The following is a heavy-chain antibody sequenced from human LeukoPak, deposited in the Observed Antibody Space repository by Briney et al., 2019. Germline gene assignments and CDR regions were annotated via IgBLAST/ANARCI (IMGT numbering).Heavy chain of an antibody. V-gene: IGHV3-30*02. Sequence: PGGSLRLSCAASGFTLSGFGMHWVRQAPGKGLEWITFIRYDGYKKHYIDSVKGRFTTSRDNSKNTVSLQMSSLRVEDTAVYYCARNAHSFDSSGYYFHFWGQRTRVTVSS. CDR2: IRYDGYKK. CDR1: GFTLSGFG. J-gene: IGHJ4*02. CDR3: ARNAHSFDSSGYYFHF. D-gene: IGHD3-22*01.